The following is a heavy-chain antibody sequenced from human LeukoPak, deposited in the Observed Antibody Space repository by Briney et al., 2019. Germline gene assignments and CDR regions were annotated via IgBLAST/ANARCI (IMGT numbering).Heavy chain of an antibody. V-gene: IGHV3-23*01. CDR1: GCTFSSYA. J-gene: IGHJ4*02. Sequence: GGSLRLSCAASGCTFSSYAMTWGRQAPGKGLEWVSSISVSGGTTYYADSVKGRFTISRDSSKNTLYLQMNSLRAEDTAVYYCVKGGGNVRRYFEYWGQGTLVTVSS. D-gene: IGHD4-23*01. CDR2: ISVSGGTT. CDR3: VKGGGNVRRYFEY.